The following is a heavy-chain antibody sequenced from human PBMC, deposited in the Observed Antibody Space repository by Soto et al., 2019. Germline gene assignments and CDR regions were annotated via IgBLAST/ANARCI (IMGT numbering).Heavy chain of an antibody. CDR2: ISAYKGNT. CDR1: GYTFTSYG. J-gene: IGHJ4*02. Sequence: ASVKVSCKASGYTFTSYGISWVRQAPGQGLEWMGWISAYKGNTNYAQKLQGRVTMTTDTSTSTAYMELRSLRSDDTAVYYCAREIVLDPHGGPNDYWGQGTLVTVSS. CDR3: AREIVLDPHGGPNDY. V-gene: IGHV1-18*01. D-gene: IGHD3-16*01.